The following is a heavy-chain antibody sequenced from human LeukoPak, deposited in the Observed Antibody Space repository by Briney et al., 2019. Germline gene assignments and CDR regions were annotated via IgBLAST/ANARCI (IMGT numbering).Heavy chain of an antibody. V-gene: IGHV3-74*01. CDR1: GFTFSSYW. Sequence: GRSLRLSCAASGFTFSSYWMHWVRQAPGKGLVWVSRINSDGRSTSYADSVKGRFTISRDSAKNTLYLQMNSLRAEDTAVYYCARVTIFGVVATFDYWGQGTLVTV. D-gene: IGHD3-3*01. J-gene: IGHJ4*02. CDR3: ARVTIFGVVATFDY. CDR2: INSDGRST.